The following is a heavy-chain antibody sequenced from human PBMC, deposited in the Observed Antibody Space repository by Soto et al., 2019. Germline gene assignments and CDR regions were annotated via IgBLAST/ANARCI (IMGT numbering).Heavy chain of an antibody. D-gene: IGHD1-26*01. CDR1: GGSVSSSSYY. Sequence: SETLSLTCTVSGGSVSSSSYYWGWVRQPPGKGLEWIGSVYYSGSTYYNPSLESRVTISVDKSKNQFSRKLMSLPAADTAVYYCGRWEGLAKISYYFDYWCQGGLVTVS. V-gene: IGHV4-39*01. CDR2: VYYSGST. CDR3: GRWEGLAKISYYFDY. J-gene: IGHJ4*02.